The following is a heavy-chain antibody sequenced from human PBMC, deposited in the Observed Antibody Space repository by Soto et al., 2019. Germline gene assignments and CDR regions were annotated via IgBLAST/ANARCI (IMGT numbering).Heavy chain of an antibody. D-gene: IGHD3-3*01. CDR1: GGTFSSYA. CDR2: IIPIFGTA. J-gene: IGHJ5*02. Sequence: ASVKVSCKASGGTFSSYAISWVRQAPGQGLEWMGGIIPIFGTANYAQKFQGRVTITADESTSTAYMELSSLRSEDTAVSYCAAVFWSGFPAPPWGQGTLVTVSS. CDR3: AAVFWSGFPAPP. V-gene: IGHV1-69*13.